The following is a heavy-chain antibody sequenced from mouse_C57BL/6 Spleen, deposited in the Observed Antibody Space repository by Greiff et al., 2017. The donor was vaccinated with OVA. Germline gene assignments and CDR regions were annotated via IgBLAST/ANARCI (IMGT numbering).Heavy chain of an antibody. CDR3: ARNYGSISYFDY. J-gene: IGHJ2*01. Sequence: QVQLQQPGAELVMPGASVKLSCKASGYTFTSYWMHWVKQRPGQGLEWIGEIDPSDSYTNYNQKFKGKSTLTVDKSSSTAYMQLSSLTSEDSAVYYCARNYGSISYFDYWGQGTTLTVSS. CDR1: GYTFTSYW. CDR2: IDPSDSYT. D-gene: IGHD1-1*01. V-gene: IGHV1-69*01.